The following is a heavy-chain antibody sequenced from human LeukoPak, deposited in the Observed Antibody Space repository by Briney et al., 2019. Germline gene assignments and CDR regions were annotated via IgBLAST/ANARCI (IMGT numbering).Heavy chain of an antibody. V-gene: IGHV3-30-3*02. CDR2: ISYDGSNK. J-gene: IGHJ4*02. CDR3: AKNPLGGMVRGVQTDY. D-gene: IGHD3-10*01. Sequence: GGSLRLSCAASGFTFSSYAMHWVRQAPGKGLEWVAVISYDGSNKYYADSVKGRFTISRDNSKNTLYLQMNSLRAEDTAVYYCAKNPLGGMVRGVQTDYWGQGTLVTVSS. CDR1: GFTFSSYA.